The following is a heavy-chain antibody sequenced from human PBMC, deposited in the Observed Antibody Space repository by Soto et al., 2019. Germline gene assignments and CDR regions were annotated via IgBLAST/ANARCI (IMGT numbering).Heavy chain of an antibody. V-gene: IGHV3-30*18. CDR3: AKDRVGGTFYTPLAF. Sequence: LRLSCQASGFNFDNYGMHWVRQAPGKGLEWVAVITYDGSFQYYADSVKGRFTISRDNSKNTLSLHLNTLKPEDTAVYHCAKDRVGGTFYTPLAFWGQGTLVTVSS. CDR1: GFNFDNYG. CDR2: ITYDGSFQ. D-gene: IGHD1-7*01. J-gene: IGHJ4*02.